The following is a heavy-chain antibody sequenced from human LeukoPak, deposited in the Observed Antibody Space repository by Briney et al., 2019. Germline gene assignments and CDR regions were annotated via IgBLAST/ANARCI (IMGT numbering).Heavy chain of an antibody. V-gene: IGHV3-33*06. CDR1: GFTFSHYG. Sequence: QSGGSLRLSCAASGFTFSHYGMHWVRQAPGRGLEWVAVIWNGGSNKYYADSVKGRFTISRDNSQNTVDLHMNSLRAEDTAVYYCAKDAQRGFDYSNSLEYWGQGTLVTVSS. J-gene: IGHJ4*02. D-gene: IGHD4-11*01. CDR3: AKDAQRGFDYSNSLEY. CDR2: IWNGGSNK.